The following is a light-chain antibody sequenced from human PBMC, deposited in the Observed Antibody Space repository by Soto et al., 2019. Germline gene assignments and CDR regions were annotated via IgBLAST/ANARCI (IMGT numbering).Light chain of an antibody. V-gene: IGKV3-20*01. J-gene: IGKJ2*03. Sequence: EIVLTQSPGTLSLSPGERATLSCRASQSVSSSYLAWYQQKPGQAPRLLIYGASSRATGIPDRFSGSGSGTDFTLTISRLEPEEFAVYYCQQYGSSPGSFGKGTTLEIK. CDR3: QQYGSSPGS. CDR1: QSVSSSY. CDR2: GAS.